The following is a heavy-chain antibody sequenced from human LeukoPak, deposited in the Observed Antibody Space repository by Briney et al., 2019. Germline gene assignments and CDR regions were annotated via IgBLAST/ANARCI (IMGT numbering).Heavy chain of an antibody. V-gene: IGHV4-59*01. CDR2: VYYTGST. D-gene: IGHD1-26*01. J-gene: IGHJ4*02. Sequence: SETLSLTCTVPGSSISTYFWSWIRQPPGKGLEWIGCVYYTGSTSYNPSLKSRVTISVDTSKNQFSLKLTSVTAADTAVYYCARSSSSGAYWADYWGQGTLVTVSS. CDR3: ARSSSSGAYWADY. CDR1: GSSISTYF.